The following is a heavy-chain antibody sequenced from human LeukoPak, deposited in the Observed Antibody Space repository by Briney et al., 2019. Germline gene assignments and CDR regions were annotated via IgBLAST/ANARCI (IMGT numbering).Heavy chain of an antibody. CDR2: ISYDGSNK. CDR1: GFTFSSYA. Sequence: PGGSLRLSCAASGFTFSSYAIHWVRQAPGKGLEWVAVISYDGSNKYYADSVKGRFTISRDNSKNTLYLQMNSLRAEDTAVYYCARDGRGVSRQLVSYYFDYWGQGTLVTVSS. J-gene: IGHJ4*02. D-gene: IGHD1-1*01. V-gene: IGHV3-30*04. CDR3: ARDGRGVSRQLVSYYFDY.